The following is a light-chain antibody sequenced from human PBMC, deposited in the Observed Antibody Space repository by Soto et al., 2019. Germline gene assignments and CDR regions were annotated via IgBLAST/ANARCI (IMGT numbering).Light chain of an antibody. J-gene: IGLJ1*01. CDR1: STDVGGYNY. V-gene: IGLV2-14*01. CDR2: DVS. CDR3: NSYSGGPTLYI. Sequence: QSVLTQPASVSGSPGQSITISCTGTSTDVGGYNYVSWYQQHPGKAPKLLISDVSNRPSGVSFRFSGSKSGNTASLTISGLQAEDEADYYCNSYSGGPTLYIFGTGTKVTV.